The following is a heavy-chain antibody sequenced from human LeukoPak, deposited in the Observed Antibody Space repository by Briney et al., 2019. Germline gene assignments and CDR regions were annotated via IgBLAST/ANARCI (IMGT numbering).Heavy chain of an antibody. CDR1: GFTFNSYN. V-gene: IGHV3-48*01. D-gene: IGHD3-22*01. Sequence: GGYLRLSCAASGFTFNSYNMNWVRQAPGNGLEWVSYISTSSSTIYYADSVNGRFTISRHNAKNPLYLQMNSLRAKDTAVYSCARGGPYYYDSSGYQPRDYWGQGTLVTVSS. CDR2: ISTSSSTI. CDR3: ARGGPYYYDSSGYQPRDY. J-gene: IGHJ4*02.